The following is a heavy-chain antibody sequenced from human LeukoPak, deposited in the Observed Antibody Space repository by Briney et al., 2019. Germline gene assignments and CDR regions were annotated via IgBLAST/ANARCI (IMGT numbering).Heavy chain of an antibody. Sequence: GRSLRLSCAASGFDFSVYGMHWARRAPGKGPDWVAVISYDGSDKYYADSVKGRFTISRDNSKNTLYLQMNTLRTEDTAVYYCAKSGCSSTSCYLNYWGPGTLVTVSS. CDR3: AKSGCSSTSCYLNY. D-gene: IGHD2-2*01. V-gene: IGHV3-30*18. J-gene: IGHJ4*02. CDR2: ISYDGSDK. CDR1: GFDFSVYG.